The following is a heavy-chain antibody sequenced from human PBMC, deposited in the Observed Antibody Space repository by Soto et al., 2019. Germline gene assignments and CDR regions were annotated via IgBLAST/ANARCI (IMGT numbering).Heavy chain of an antibody. Sequence: GGSLRLSCAASGFTFSSYAMHWVRQAPGKGLEWVAVISYDGSNKYYADSVKGRFTISRDNSKNTLYLQMNSLRAEDTAVYYCARGNYYDTPNWFDPWGQGTLVTVSS. CDR2: ISYDGSNK. V-gene: IGHV3-30-3*01. CDR3: ARGNYYDTPNWFDP. J-gene: IGHJ5*02. CDR1: GFTFSSYA. D-gene: IGHD3-22*01.